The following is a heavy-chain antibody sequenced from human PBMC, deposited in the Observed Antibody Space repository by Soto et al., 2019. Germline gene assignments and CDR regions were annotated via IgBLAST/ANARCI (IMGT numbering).Heavy chain of an antibody. CDR3: ARSIVVVTALDY. CDR1: GYTFTSYA. J-gene: IGHJ4*02. V-gene: IGHV1-3*05. CDR2: INAGNGNT. D-gene: IGHD2-21*02. Sequence: QVQLVQSGAEEKKPGASVKVSCKASGYTFTSYAMHWVRQPPGQGLEWMGWINAGNGNTKYSQKFQGRVTITRDTSASTAYMELSSLRSEDTAVYYCARSIVVVTALDYWGQGTLVTVSS.